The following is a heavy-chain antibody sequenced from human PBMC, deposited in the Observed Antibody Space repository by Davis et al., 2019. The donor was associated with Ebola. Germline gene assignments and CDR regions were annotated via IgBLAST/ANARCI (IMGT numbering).Heavy chain of an antibody. V-gene: IGHV4-39*07. D-gene: IGHD1-26*01. J-gene: IGHJ4*02. CDR1: GGSISSSSYY. Sequence: PGGSLRLSCAVYGGSISSSSYYWGWIRQPPGKGLEWIGSIYYSGSTYYNPSLKSRVTISVDTSKNQFSLKLSSVTAADTAVYYCARDRLVGATTFDYWGQGTLVTVSS. CDR3: ARDRLVGATTFDY. CDR2: IYYSGST.